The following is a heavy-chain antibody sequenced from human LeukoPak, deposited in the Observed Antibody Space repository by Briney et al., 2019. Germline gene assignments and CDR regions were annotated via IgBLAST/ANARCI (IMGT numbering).Heavy chain of an antibody. Sequence: GGSLRLSCGASGFTFSSYSMNWVRQAPGKGLEWVSSISSSSSYIYYADSVKGRFTISRDNAKNSLYLQMNSLRAEDTAVYYCARDCKGFGESYPFDYWGQGTLVTVSS. D-gene: IGHD3-10*01. CDR3: ARDCKGFGESYPFDY. V-gene: IGHV3-21*01. J-gene: IGHJ4*02. CDR1: GFTFSSYS. CDR2: ISSSSSYI.